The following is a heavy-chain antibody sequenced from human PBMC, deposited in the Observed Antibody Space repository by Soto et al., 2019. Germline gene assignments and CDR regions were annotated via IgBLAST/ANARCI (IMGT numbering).Heavy chain of an antibody. J-gene: IGHJ6*02. D-gene: IGHD1-26*01. CDR2: IIPIFGTA. Sequence: SVKVSCKASGGTFSSYAISWVRQAPGQGLEWMGGIIPIFGTANYAQKFQGRVTITADKSTSTAYMELSSLRSEDTAVYYCARDSEGATSNYYGMDVWGQGTTVTVSS. CDR1: GGTFSSYA. V-gene: IGHV1-69*06. CDR3: ARDSEGATSNYYGMDV.